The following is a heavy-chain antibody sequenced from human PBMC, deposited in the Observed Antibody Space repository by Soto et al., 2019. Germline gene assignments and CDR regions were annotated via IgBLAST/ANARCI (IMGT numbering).Heavy chain of an antibody. Sequence: PGGSLRLSCAASGFTFSDYYTSWIRQAPGKGLEWVSYISSSSSYTNYADSVKGRFTISRDNAKNSLYLQMNSLRAEDTAVYYCAREHSPGPIDYWGQGTLVTVSS. CDR1: GFTFSDYY. D-gene: IGHD5-18*01. CDR3: AREHSPGPIDY. J-gene: IGHJ4*02. V-gene: IGHV3-11*06. CDR2: ISSSSSYT.